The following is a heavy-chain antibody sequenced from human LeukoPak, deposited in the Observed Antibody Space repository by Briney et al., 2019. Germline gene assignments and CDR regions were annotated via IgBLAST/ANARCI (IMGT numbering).Heavy chain of an antibody. V-gene: IGHV3-21*01. J-gene: IGHJ5*02. D-gene: IGHD3-10*01. CDR1: GFTFSTYN. CDR3: AREVSLLWFGESANWFDP. CDR2: ISSSNSYI. Sequence: PGGSLRLSCGAPGFTFSTYNMNWVRQAPGKGLEWVSSISSSNSYIYYVDSVKGRFTISRDNAKNSLYLQMTSLRAEDTAVYYCAREVSLLWFGESANWFDPWGQGTLVTVSS.